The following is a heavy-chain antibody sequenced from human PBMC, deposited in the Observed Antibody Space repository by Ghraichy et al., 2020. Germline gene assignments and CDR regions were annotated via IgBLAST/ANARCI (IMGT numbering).Heavy chain of an antibody. D-gene: IGHD3-10*01. Sequence: GGSLRLSCAASGFTFSSYAMSWVRQAPGKGLEWVSAISGSGGSTYYADSVKGRFTISRDNSKNTLYLQMNSLRAEDTAVYYCAKVAVTSNNYGSGSYYPYYYGMDVWGQGTTVTVSS. J-gene: IGHJ6*02. CDR1: GFTFSSYA. CDR2: ISGSGGST. CDR3: AKVAVTSNNYGSGSYYPYYYGMDV. V-gene: IGHV3-23*01.